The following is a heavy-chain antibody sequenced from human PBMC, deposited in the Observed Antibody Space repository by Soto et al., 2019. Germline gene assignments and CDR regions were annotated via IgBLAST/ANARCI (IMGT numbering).Heavy chain of an antibody. CDR3: ERSVQWLGYYYAMDV. Sequence: SETLSLTCTVSGGSISSSSYYWGWIRQPPGKGLEWIGSIYYSGSTYYNPSLKSRVTISVDTSKNQFSLKLSSVTAADTAVYYCERSVQWLGYYYAMDVWGQGTTVTVSS. D-gene: IGHD6-19*01. CDR2: IYYSGST. V-gene: IGHV4-39*01. CDR1: GGSISSSSYY. J-gene: IGHJ6*02.